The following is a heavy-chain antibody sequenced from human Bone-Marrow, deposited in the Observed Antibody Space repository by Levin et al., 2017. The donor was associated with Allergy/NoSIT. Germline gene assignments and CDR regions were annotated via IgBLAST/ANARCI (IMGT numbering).Heavy chain of an antibody. CDR1: GLTIRNST. CDR2: ISYDGTKE. J-gene: IGHJ6*02. Sequence: PGGSLRLSCVASGLTIRNSTKQRVGHERSKGLEWMALISYDGTKEYYADCVQGRFTISRDNSNSTLYLQLDSLRSEDTGVYYCAKEWLVNNKLYYGMAAWGRGTTVTVSS. CDR3: AKEWLVNNKLYYGMAA. D-gene: IGHD6-19*01. V-gene: IGHV3-30*18.